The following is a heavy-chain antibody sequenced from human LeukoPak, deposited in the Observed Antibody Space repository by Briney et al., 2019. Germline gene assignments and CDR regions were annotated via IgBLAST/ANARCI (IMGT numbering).Heavy chain of an antibody. J-gene: IGHJ4*02. Sequence: ASVKVSCKASGYTFTGYYMHRVRQAPGQGHEWMGWINPNSGGTNYAQKLQGRVTMTTDTSTSTAYRELRSLRSDDTAVYYCARDLSRAVAGTIFGYWGQGTLVTVPS. CDR1: GYTFTGYY. V-gene: IGHV1-2*02. CDR3: ARDLSRAVAGTIFGY. D-gene: IGHD6-19*01. CDR2: INPNSGGT.